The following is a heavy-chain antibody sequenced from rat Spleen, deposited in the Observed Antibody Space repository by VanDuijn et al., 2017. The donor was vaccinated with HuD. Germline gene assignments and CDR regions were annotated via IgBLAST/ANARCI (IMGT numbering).Heavy chain of an antibody. J-gene: IGHJ2*01. CDR3: ASLYSSYSLYYFDY. Sequence: EVQLQESGPGLVKPSQSLSLTCSVTGYSITSSYRWNWIRKFPGNKLEWMGYINSTGTTNYNPSLKSRISSTRDTSKIQFFLQVNSVTTEDTATYYCASLYSSYSLYYFDYWGQGVMVTVSS. CDR2: INSTGTT. CDR1: GYSITSSYR. D-gene: IGHD1-2*01. V-gene: IGHV3-3*01.